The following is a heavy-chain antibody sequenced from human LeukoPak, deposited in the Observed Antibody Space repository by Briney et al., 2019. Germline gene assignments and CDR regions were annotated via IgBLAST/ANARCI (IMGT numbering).Heavy chain of an antibody. D-gene: IGHD1-1*01. J-gene: IGHJ4*02. CDR1: EFTFSIYW. Sequence: GSLRLSCAASEFTFSIYWMTWVRQAPGKGLEWVANIKPDGSLKTYVDSVKGRFTISRDNAQASLYLQMISLRAEDTAVYYCATVATTGTRYLDHWGQGTLVTVSS. CDR3: ATVATTGTRYLDH. CDR2: IKPDGSLK. V-gene: IGHV3-7*05.